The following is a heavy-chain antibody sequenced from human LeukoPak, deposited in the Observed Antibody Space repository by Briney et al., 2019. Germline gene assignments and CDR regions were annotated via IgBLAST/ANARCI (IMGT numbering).Heavy chain of an antibody. D-gene: IGHD5-18*01. CDR3: ARVSPPGFSYGSFDS. CDR1: GYTFTSYF. CDR2: INPTGGST. V-gene: IGHV1-46*01. J-gene: IGHJ4*02. Sequence: ASVKVSCKASGYTFTSYFMNWVRQAPGQGLEWMGIINPTGGSTSYAQKFQGRLTMTRDTSTGTVYMDLSSLSSEDTAVYFCARVSPPGFSYGSFDSWGQGTLVTASS.